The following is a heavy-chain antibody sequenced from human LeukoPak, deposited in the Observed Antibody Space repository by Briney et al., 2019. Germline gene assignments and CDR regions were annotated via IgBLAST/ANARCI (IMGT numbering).Heavy chain of an antibody. CDR3: ARGRVKRYYYDSSGYHPYDY. V-gene: IGHV4-39*07. CDR2: INHSGST. J-gene: IGHJ4*02. D-gene: IGHD3-22*01. Sequence: SETLSLTCTVSGGSISSSSCYWSWIRQPPGKGLEWIGEINHSGSTNYNPSLKSRVTISVDTSKNQFSLKLSSVTAADTAVYYCARGRVKRYYYDSSGYHPYDYWGQGTLVTVSS. CDR1: GGSISSSSCY.